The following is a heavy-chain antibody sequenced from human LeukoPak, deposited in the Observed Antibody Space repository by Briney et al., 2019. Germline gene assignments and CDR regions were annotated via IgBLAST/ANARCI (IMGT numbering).Heavy chain of an antibody. V-gene: IGHV3-11*01. CDR3: SRDPRHNDY. J-gene: IGHJ4*02. Sequence: LSLTCTVSGGSISSYYWSWIRQAPGKGLELLSYISGSSSDVNYIDSVRGRFTISRDNAKNSLYLHMNSLTVEDTAVYYCSRDPRHNDYWGQGTLVTVSS. CDR2: ISGSSSDV. CDR1: GGSISSYY.